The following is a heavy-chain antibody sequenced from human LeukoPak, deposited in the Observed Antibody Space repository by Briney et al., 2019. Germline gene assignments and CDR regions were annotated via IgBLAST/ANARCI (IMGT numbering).Heavy chain of an antibody. J-gene: IGHJ5*02. CDR3: ARESTGGSIAATSWFDP. D-gene: IGHD6-6*01. Sequence: SQTLSLTCTVSGGSISSGDYYWSWIRQPPVKGLEWIGYIYYSGSTYYNPSLKSRVTISVDTSKNQFSLKLSSVTAADTAVYYCARESTGGSIAATSWFDPWGQGTLVTVSS. V-gene: IGHV4-30-4*08. CDR2: IYYSGST. CDR1: GGSISSGDYY.